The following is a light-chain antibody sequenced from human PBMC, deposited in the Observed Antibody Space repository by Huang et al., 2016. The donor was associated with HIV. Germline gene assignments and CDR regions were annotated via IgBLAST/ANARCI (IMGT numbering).Light chain of an antibody. J-gene: IGKJ1*01. Sequence: DIQMTQSPSSLSASVGDRVTITCRASQGIGNSLAWYQQKPEKAPRLLLYATSTLESGVPSRFSGSGSGTHDTLTINTLQPEDIASYYCQQYHSLPWTFGQGTKVEIK. CDR2: ATS. CDR3: QQYHSLPWT. CDR1: QGIGNS. V-gene: IGKV1-NL1*01.